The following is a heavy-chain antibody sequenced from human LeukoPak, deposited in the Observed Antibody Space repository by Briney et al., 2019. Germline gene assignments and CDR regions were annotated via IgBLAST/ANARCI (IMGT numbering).Heavy chain of an antibody. CDR1: GFTFSSYE. D-gene: IGHD6-13*01. CDR3: ARGGGYISSWSYFDY. V-gene: IGHV3-48*03. CDR2: ISSTGTTI. Sequence: GGSLRLSCSASGFTFSSYEMNWVRQAPGTGLEWVSYISSTGTTIYYADSVRGQFTISRDNAENSLYLQMNSLRAEDTAVYYCARGGGYISSWSYFDYWGQGTLVTVSS. J-gene: IGHJ4*02.